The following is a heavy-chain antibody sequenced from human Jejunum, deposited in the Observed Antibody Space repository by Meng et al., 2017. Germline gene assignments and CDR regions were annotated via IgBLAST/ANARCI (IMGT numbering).Heavy chain of an antibody. CDR3: AHRLAYSSNYNVGWFDP. Sequence: SGPTLVKPTQTLTLTCTFSGFSLTTYGVGVGWIRQPPGKALECLALMYWDDDKRYNPSLNNRLTITKDTSKNQVVLTMTNMDPVDTATYYCAHRLAYSSNYNVGWFDPWGQGTLVTVSS. CDR1: GFSLTTYGVG. J-gene: IGHJ5*02. CDR2: MYWDDDK. V-gene: IGHV2-5*02. D-gene: IGHD4-11*01.